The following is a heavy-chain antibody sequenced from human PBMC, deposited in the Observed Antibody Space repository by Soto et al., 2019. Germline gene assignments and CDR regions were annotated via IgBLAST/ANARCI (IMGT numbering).Heavy chain of an antibody. Sequence: PSETLSLTCTVSGGSISSGDYYWSWVRPPPGKGLEWIGYIYYSGSTNYNPSLKSRVTISVDTSKNQFSLKLSSVTAADTAVYYCASVSRGYSYGDYFDYWGQGTLVTVSS. CDR1: GGSISSGDYY. D-gene: IGHD5-18*01. J-gene: IGHJ4*02. CDR3: ASVSRGYSYGDYFDY. V-gene: IGHV4-61*08. CDR2: IYYSGST.